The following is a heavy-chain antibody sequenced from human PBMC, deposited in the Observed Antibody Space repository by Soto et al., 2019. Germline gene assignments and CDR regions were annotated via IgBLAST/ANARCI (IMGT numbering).Heavy chain of an antibody. J-gene: IGHJ6*02. D-gene: IGHD3-9*01. CDR1: GGTFSSYA. Sequence: SVKVSCKASGGTFSSYAISWVRQAPGQGLEWMGGIIPIFGTANYAQKFQGRVTITADESTSTAYMELSSLRSEDTAVYYCATGGYDILTGYYHYYYGMDVWGQGTTVTVSS. CDR3: ATGGYDILTGYYHYYYGMDV. V-gene: IGHV1-69*13. CDR2: IIPIFGTA.